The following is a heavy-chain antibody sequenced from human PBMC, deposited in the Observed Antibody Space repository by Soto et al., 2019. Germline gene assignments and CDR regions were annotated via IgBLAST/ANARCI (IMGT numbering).Heavy chain of an antibody. V-gene: IGHV1-46*01. CDR2: INPSGGST. Sequence: ASVKVSCKASGYTFTSYYMHWVRQAPGQGLEWMGIINPSGGSTSYAQKFQGRVTMTRDTSTSTVYMELSSLRSEDTAVYYCASVITIFGVVTPGYWSDPWGQGTLVTVSS. D-gene: IGHD3-3*01. CDR1: GYTFTSYY. CDR3: ASVITIFGVVTPGYWSDP. J-gene: IGHJ5*02.